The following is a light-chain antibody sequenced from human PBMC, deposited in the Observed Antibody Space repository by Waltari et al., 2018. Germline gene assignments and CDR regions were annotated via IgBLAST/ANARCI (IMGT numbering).Light chain of an antibody. CDR3: QQYDNVPGTLT. J-gene: IGKJ4*01. CDR1: QGISSY. V-gene: IGKV1-9*01. Sequence: DIQLTQSPSFLSASVGDRVTITCRASQGISSYLAWYQQKPGKAPNLLIYGASTLQSGVPSRFGGSGSGTEFTLTISSLQPEDFSTNYCQQYDNVPGTLTFGGGTKVEIK. CDR2: GAS.